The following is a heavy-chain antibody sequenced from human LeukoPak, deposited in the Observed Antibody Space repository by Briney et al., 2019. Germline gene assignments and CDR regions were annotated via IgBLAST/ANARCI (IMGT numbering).Heavy chain of an antibody. Sequence: ASVKVSCKASGYTFTGYYMHWERQAPGQGLEWMGWINPNSGGTNYAQKFQGRVTMTRDTSISTAYMELSRLRSDDTAVYYCTLAVVVPAADPYYYYYYMDVWGKGTTVTVSS. J-gene: IGHJ6*03. CDR1: GYTFTGYY. CDR3: TLAVVVPAADPYYYYYYMDV. CDR2: INPNSGGT. D-gene: IGHD2-2*01. V-gene: IGHV1-2*02.